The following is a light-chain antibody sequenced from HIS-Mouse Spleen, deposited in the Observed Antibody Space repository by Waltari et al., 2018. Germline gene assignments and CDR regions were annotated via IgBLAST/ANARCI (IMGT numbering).Light chain of an antibody. CDR3: CSYAGSSTYVV. J-gene: IGLJ2*01. CDR2: EGS. Sequence: QSALTQPASVSGSPGQSITISCTGTSRDVGIYNLFSWYQQHPGKAPKLMIYEGSKRPSGVSNRFSGSKSGNTASLTISGLQAEDEADYYCCSYAGSSTYVVFGGGTKLTVL. V-gene: IGLV2-23*01. CDR1: SRDVGIYNL.